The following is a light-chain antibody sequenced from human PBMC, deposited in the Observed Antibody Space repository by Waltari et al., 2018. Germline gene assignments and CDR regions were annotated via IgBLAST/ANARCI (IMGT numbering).Light chain of an antibody. CDR1: SSNIGSEY. Sequence: SVLTQPPSASGTPGQRVTISCSGSSSNIGSEYVYWHQQLPRTAPKLLIYRNNQRPSGVPDRFSGSKSGTSASLAISGLRSEDEADYYCAAWDDSLSGPVFGGGTKLTVL. V-gene: IGLV1-47*01. CDR2: RNN. J-gene: IGLJ2*01. CDR3: AAWDDSLSGPV.